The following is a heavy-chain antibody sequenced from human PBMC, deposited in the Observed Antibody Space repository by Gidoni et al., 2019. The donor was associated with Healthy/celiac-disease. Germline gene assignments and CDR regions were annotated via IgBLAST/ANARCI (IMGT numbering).Heavy chain of an antibody. CDR1: GFTFSSYS. CDR3: ARGQPGTSSYYFDY. J-gene: IGHJ4*02. D-gene: IGHD2-2*01. CDR2: ISSSSSYI. V-gene: IGHV3-21*01. Sequence: EVQLVESGGGLVKPGGSLRLSCAASGFTFSSYSMNWVRQAPGKGLEWVSSISSSSSYIYYADSVKGRFTISRDNAKNSLYLQMNSLRAEDTAVYYCARGQPGTSSYYFDYWGQGTLVTVSS.